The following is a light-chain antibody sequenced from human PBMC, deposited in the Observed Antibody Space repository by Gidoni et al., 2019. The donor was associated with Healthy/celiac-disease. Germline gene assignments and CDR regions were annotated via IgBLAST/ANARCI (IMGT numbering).Light chain of an antibody. J-gene: IGKJ1*01. CDR3: QQSGT. CDR2: GAS. CDR1: QSVSSSY. V-gene: IGKV3-20*01. Sequence: DIVLTQSPGTLSLSPGERATLSCRASQSVSSSYLAWYQQKPGQAPRLLIYGASSRATGIPDRFSGSGSGTDFTLTISRLEPEDFAVYYCQQSGTFXQXTKVEIK.